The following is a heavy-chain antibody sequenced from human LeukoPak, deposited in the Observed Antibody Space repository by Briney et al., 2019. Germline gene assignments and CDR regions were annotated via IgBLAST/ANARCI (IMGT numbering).Heavy chain of an antibody. CDR2: ITSSSTTI. CDR3: AREEEYYDYVWGSYRPLNVGRSFDY. CDR1: GFTFSSYS. Sequence: QPGGSPRLSCAASGFTFSSYSMNWVRQAPGKGLEWVSYITSSSTTIYYADSVKGRFTISRDNAKNSLYLQMNSLRAEDTAVYYCAREEEYYDYVWGSYRPLNVGRSFDYWGKGTTVTVSS. V-gene: IGHV3-48*04. J-gene: IGHJ6*04. D-gene: IGHD3-16*02.